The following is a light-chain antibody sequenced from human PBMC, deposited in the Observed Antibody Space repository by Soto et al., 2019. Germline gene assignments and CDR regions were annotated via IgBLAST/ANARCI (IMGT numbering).Light chain of an antibody. CDR2: LNNDGSH. CDR3: QTWGTGFQF. V-gene: IGLV4-69*01. Sequence: QPVLTQSPSASASLGASVTLTCTLSSGHSSYAIAWHQKQPGKGPRYLMDLNNDGSHTKGDGIPDRFSGSSSGADRYLIISSLQSEDAADYYCQTWGTGFQFFGGGTKLTVL. J-gene: IGLJ2*01. CDR1: SGHSSYA.